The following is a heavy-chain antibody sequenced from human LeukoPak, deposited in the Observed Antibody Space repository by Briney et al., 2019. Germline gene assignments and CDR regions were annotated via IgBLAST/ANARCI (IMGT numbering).Heavy chain of an antibody. CDR2: IYYSGST. J-gene: IGHJ4*02. CDR1: GGSVSSGGYF. D-gene: IGHD4-17*01. CDR3: ARGHGDPLFDY. V-gene: IGHV4-61*08. Sequence: PSETLSLACTVSGGSVSSGGYFWTWIRQHPGKGLEWIGYIYYSGSTNYSPSLKSRVTISVDTSKNQFSLKLSSVTAADTAVYYCARGHGDPLFDYWGQGTLVTVSS.